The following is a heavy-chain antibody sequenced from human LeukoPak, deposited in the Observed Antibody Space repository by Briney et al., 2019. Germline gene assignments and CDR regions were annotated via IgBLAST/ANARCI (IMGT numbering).Heavy chain of an antibody. CDR1: GGTFSSYT. CDR3: ARDLSIAARNWFDP. CDR2: IIPILGIA. J-gene: IGHJ5*02. V-gene: IGHV1-69*04. Sequence: SVKVSCKASGGTFSSYTTSWVRQAPGQGLEWMGRIIPILGIANYAQKFQGRATITADKSTSTAYMELSSLRSEDTAVYYCARDLSIAARNWFDPWGQGTLVTVSS. D-gene: IGHD6-6*01.